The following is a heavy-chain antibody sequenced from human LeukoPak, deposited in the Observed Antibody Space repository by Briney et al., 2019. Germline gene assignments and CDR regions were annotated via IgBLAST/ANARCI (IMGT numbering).Heavy chain of an antibody. V-gene: IGHV4-34*01. D-gene: IGHD2-2*03. J-gene: IGHJ5*02. Sequence: SETLSLTCAVYGGSFSGYYWSWIRQPPGKGLEWIGEINHSGSTNYNPSLKSRVTISVDKSKNQFSLKLSSVTAADTAVYYCARAMILGYCSSTSCPLNWFDPWGQGTLVTVSS. CDR2: INHSGST. CDR3: ARAMILGYCSSTSCPLNWFDP. CDR1: GGSFSGYY.